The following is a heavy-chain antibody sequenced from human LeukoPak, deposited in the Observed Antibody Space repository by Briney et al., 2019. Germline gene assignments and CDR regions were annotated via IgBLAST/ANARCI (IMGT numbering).Heavy chain of an antibody. CDR3: ATLGGPFDY. V-gene: IGHV3-30*03. CDR1: GFTFSSYG. CDR2: ISYDGSNK. J-gene: IGHJ4*02. Sequence: GRSLRLSCAASGFTFSSYGMHWVRQAPGKGLEWVAVISYDGSNKYYADSVKGRFTISRDNSKNTLYLQMNSLRAEDTAVYYWATLGGPFDYGGRGTLVTVPS.